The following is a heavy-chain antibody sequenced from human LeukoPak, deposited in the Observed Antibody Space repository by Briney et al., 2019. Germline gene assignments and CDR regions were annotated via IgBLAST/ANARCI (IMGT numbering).Heavy chain of an antibody. Sequence: SETVTLMCAVYVESLSVYYGLGIPRPRGRAGVGIGDMYHSGSTNYNPSLKSRVTISVDTSKNQFSLKLSSVTAADTAVYYCASNRRGLAYYYYYGMDVWGQGTTVTVSS. CDR2: MYHSGST. D-gene: IGHD1-14*01. V-gene: IGHV4-34*01. CDR1: VESLSVYY. CDR3: ASNRRGLAYYYYYGMDV. J-gene: IGHJ6*02.